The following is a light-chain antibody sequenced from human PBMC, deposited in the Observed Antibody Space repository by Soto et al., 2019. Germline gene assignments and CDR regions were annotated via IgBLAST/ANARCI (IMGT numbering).Light chain of an antibody. Sequence: QSVLTQSPSASASLGASVKLTCTLSSGHSSYAIAWHQQQPEKGPRYLMKLNSDGSHSKGDGIPDRFSGCSSGAERYLTISILQSEDEADYYCQTWGTGIYWVFGGGTKLTLL. V-gene: IGLV4-69*01. CDR3: QTWGTGIYWV. J-gene: IGLJ3*02. CDR2: LNSDGSH. CDR1: SGHSSYA.